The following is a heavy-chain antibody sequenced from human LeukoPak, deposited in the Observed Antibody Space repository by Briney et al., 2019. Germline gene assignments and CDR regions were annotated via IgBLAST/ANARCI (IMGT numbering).Heavy chain of an antibody. CDR3: ARRGVISGYSLFDY. V-gene: IGHV4-31*03. D-gene: IGHD3-22*01. Sequence: PSETLSLTCTVSGGSISSGGYHWSRIRQHPGKGLEWIGYIFYSGSTYYNPSLMSRVSISADTSKNQLSLKLSSVTAADTAVYYCARRGVISGYSLFDYWGQGTLVTVSS. J-gene: IGHJ4*02. CDR2: IFYSGST. CDR1: GGSISSGGYH.